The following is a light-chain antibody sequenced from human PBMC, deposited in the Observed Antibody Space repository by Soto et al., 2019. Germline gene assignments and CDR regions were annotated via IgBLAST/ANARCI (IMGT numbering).Light chain of an antibody. Sequence: DIQMTQSPSTLSGSVGDRVTITCRASQTISSWLAWYQQKPGKAPKLLIYNASTLKSEVPSRFSGIASGTAFTITISSLQPADFAPYYCQHANSYSEAFGQGNKVDLK. CDR3: QHANSYSEA. J-gene: IGKJ1*01. CDR2: NAS. CDR1: QTISSW. V-gene: IGKV1-5*03.